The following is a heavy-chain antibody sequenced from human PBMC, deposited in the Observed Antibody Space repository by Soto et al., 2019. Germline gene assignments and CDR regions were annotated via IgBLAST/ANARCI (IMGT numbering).Heavy chain of an antibody. CDR3: ARDFFEDYDFWSDS. CDR1: GYTFTGYY. V-gene: IGHV1-2*02. D-gene: IGHD3-3*01. Sequence: GASVKVSCKASGYTFTGYYMHWVRQAPGQGLEWMGWINPNSGGTNYAQKFQGRVTMTRDTSISTAYMELSRLRSDDTAVYYCARDFFEDYDFWSDSWGQGTLVTVSS. CDR2: INPNSGGT. J-gene: IGHJ4*02.